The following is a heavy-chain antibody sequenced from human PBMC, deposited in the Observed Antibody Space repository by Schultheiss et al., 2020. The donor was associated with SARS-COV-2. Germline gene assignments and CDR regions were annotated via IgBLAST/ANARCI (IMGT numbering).Heavy chain of an antibody. CDR3: ARDLVVGGDYCFDY. V-gene: IGHV3-21*01. J-gene: IGHJ4*02. CDR1: GFTFSSYT. Sequence: GGSLRLSCAASGFTFSSYTMNWVRQAPGKGLEWVSSISSTGTFIYYADSVKGRFTISRDNAKNSLYLQMNSLRAEDTAVYYCARDLVVGGDYCFDYWGQGTLVTVSS. CDR2: ISSTGTFI. D-gene: IGHD1-26*01.